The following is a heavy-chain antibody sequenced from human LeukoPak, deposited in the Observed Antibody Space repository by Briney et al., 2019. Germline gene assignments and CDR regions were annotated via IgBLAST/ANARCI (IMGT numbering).Heavy chain of an antibody. D-gene: IGHD4-23*01. CDR2: IYTSGST. Sequence: SETLSLTCTVSGGSISSYYWSWIRQPAGKGLEWIGRIYTSGSTNYNPSLQSRVSMSVDTSKNQFSLKLSSVTAADTAVYYCARHYGGSSRISFYYYYYMDVWGKGTTVTVSS. CDR3: ARHYGGSSRISFYYYYYMDV. J-gene: IGHJ6*03. V-gene: IGHV4-4*07. CDR1: GGSISSYY.